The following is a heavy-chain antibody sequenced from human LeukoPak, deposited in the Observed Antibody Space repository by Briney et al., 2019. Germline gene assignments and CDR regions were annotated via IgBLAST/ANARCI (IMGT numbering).Heavy chain of an antibody. CDR2: ISGSGGST. V-gene: IGHV3-23*01. Sequence: GGSLRLSCAASGFTFSSYAIGWVRQAPGEGREWVSAISGSGGSTYYADSVKGRFTISRDNSKNTLYLQMNSLRAEDTAVYYCAKDPAVGATPGGGQGTLVTVSS. CDR3: AKDPAVGATPG. CDR1: GFTFSSYA. D-gene: IGHD1-26*01. J-gene: IGHJ4*02.